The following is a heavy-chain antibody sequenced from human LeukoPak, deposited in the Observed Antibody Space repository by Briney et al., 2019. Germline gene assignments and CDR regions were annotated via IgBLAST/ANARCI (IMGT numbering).Heavy chain of an antibody. CDR1: GGSISSSSYY. J-gene: IGHJ4*02. CDR2: IYYSGST. D-gene: IGHD7-27*01. Sequence: SETLSLTCTVSGGSISSSSYYWGWIRQPPGKGLEWIGSIYYSGSTYYNPSLKSRVTISVDTSKNQFSLKLSSVTAADTAVYYCARDPNWGYPFDYWGQGTLVIVSS. CDR3: ARDPNWGYPFDY. V-gene: IGHV4-39*07.